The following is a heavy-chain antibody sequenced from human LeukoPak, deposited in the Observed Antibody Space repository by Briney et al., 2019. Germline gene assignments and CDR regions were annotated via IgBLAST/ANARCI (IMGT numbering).Heavy chain of an antibody. CDR1: GSTFTSYY. D-gene: IGHD4-23*01. CDR2: INPSGGST. CDR3: ARAYGGNSGMNY. Sequence: GASVKVSCKASGSTFTSYYMHWVRQAPGQGLEWMGLINPSGGSTNFAQKFQGRVTLTRDMSTRKVYMELSSLTSEDTAVYYCARAYGGNSGMNYWGQGTLVTVSS. V-gene: IGHV1-46*01. J-gene: IGHJ4*02.